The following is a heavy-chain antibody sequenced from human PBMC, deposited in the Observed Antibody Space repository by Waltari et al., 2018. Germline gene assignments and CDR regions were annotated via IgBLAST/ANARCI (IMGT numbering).Heavy chain of an antibody. CDR3: ARGHSRGWRDAFDI. D-gene: IGHD6-19*01. CDR1: GGTFSSYA. J-gene: IGHJ3*02. Sequence: QVQLVQSGAEVKKPGSSVKVSCKASGGTFSSYAISWVRQAPGQGLEWMGGIIPSFGTANYAQKCQGRVTITADESTSTAYMELSSLRSEDTAVYDFARGHSRGWRDAFDIWGQGTMVTVSS. CDR2: IIPSFGTA. V-gene: IGHV1-69*01.